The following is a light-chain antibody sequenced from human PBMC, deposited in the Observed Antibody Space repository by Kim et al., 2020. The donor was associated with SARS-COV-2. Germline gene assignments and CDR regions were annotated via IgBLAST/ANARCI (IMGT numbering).Light chain of an antibody. CDR2: AAS. V-gene: IGKV1-39*01. Sequence: SVGDRVTITCRASQSISSYLNWYQQKPGKAPKLLIYAASSLQSGVPSRFSGSGSGTDFTLTISSLQPEDFATYYCQQSYSTPWTFGQGTKVDIK. CDR1: QSISSY. J-gene: IGKJ1*01. CDR3: QQSYSTPWT.